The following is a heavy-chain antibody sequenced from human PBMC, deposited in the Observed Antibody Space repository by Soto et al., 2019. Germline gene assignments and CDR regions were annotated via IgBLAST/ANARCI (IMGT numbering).Heavy chain of an antibody. CDR2: ISYSGST. D-gene: IGHD3-16*01. CDR1: GGSMSSHY. CDR3: ARADPDASVGY. Sequence: PSETLSLTCTVSGGSMSSHYWTWLRQPPGKGLAWIGYISYSGSTYYNPSLKSRVTISADTSRNQFSLKLSSVFAADLAVYYCARADPDASVGYWGQGTLVTVSS. V-gene: IGHV4-59*11. J-gene: IGHJ4*02.